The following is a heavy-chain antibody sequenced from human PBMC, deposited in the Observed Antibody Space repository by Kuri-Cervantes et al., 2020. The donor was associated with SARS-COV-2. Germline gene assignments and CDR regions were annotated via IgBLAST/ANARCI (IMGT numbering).Heavy chain of an antibody. CDR3: ARGSGGRESYYYNYMDV. V-gene: IGHV6-1*01. Sequence: SQTLSLTCAISGDSVSGNSAAWNWIRQSPSRGLEWLGRTYYRSKWYNDYAVSVKSRITLNPDTSKNQFSLQLNSVTPEDTAVYYCARGSGGRESYYYNYMDVWGKGTTVTVSS. D-gene: IGHD3-10*01. CDR2: TYYRSKWYN. J-gene: IGHJ6*03. CDR1: GDSVSGNSAA.